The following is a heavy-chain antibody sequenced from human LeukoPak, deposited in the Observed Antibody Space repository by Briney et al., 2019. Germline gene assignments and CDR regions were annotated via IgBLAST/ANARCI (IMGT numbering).Heavy chain of an antibody. D-gene: IGHD2/OR15-2a*01. Sequence: SETLSLTCTVYNGALSSYYWSWVRQPPGKGLEWIGSIYYSGGSNYNPPLKSRVTISVRPSQRQISLKLTSVNAPHTALFYCARGRRNDYFIDGGGQGTLVTVSS. V-gene: IGHV4-59*01. CDR3: ARGRRNDYFIDG. CDR2: IYYSGGS. CDR1: NGALSSYY. J-gene: IGHJ4*02.